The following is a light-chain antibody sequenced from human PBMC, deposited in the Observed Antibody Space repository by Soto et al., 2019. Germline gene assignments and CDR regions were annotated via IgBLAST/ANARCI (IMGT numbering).Light chain of an antibody. J-gene: IGKJ3*01. V-gene: IGKV3-11*01. CDR3: QQRSTWPPFT. Sequence: EIVLTHSPATLSLSPCERATLSFSASQSVSSYLAWYQQKPGQAPRLLIYDASNRATGIPARFSGSGSGTDFTLTISSLEPEDFAVYYCQQRSTWPPFTFGPGTKVDI. CDR1: QSVSSY. CDR2: DAS.